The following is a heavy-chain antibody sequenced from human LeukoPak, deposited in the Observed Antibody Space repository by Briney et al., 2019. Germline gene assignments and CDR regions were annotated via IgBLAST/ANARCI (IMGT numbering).Heavy chain of an antibody. V-gene: IGHV3-43*01. CDR2: AGWAGGTT. CDR1: GFNFDRYT. J-gene: IGHJ4*02. Sequence: GGSLRLSCATSGFNFDRYTIHWIRQDPEKGLEWVSLAGWAGGTTFYSYSVRGRFTISRDSGRKSVYLQMNSLTTDDTAFYFCAKELDTMFFDYWGQGALVTVSS. D-gene: IGHD3-10*02. CDR3: AKELDTMFFDY.